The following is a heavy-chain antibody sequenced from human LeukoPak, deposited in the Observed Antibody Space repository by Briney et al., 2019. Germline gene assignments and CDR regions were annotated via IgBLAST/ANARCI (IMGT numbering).Heavy chain of an antibody. CDR2: IRSKVNSYAT. D-gene: IGHD2-2*01. CDR1: GFTFSGST. Sequence: GGSLRLSCAASGFTFSGSTMHWVRQASGKGLQWVGRIRSKVNSYATAYAASVNGRFTIARDDSKKTAYLQMNRLKTEDTAVYYCTTTNYWGQGTLVTVSS. V-gene: IGHV3-73*01. CDR3: TTTNY. J-gene: IGHJ4*02.